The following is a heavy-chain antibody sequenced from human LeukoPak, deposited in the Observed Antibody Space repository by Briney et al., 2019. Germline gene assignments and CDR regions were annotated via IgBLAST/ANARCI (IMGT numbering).Heavy chain of an antibody. CDR1: GGPLNTYV. V-gene: IGHV1-69*06. CDR3: TMGPTASLGRPFKR. J-gene: IGHJ4*02. CDR2: IIPLFGAP. Sequence: ASVKVSCKASGGPLNTYVIDWVRQAPGHGPEWMGRIIPLFGAPSYAQRFQGNVTISADKSTDTTYMELTRLTSEDTAVYYCTMGPTASLGRPFKRWGQGTLVTVSS. D-gene: IGHD1-26*01.